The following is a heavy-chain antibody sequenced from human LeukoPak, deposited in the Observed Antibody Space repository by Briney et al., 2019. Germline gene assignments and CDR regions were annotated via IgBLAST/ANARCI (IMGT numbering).Heavy chain of an antibody. CDR2: IYSDGST. CDR1: GGSISSYY. Sequence: PSETLSLTCTVSGGSISSYYMSWVRQAPGTGLEWVSEIYSDGSTYYAASVKGRFSISRDKSKNTVYLQMNSLRAEDTAVYYCARELREHGVFDIWGQGTIVTVSS. J-gene: IGHJ3*02. CDR3: ARELREHGVFDI. D-gene: IGHD1-26*01. V-gene: IGHV3-53*01.